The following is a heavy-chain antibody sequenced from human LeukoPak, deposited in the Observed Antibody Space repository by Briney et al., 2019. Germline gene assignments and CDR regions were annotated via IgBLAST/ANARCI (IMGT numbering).Heavy chain of an antibody. CDR2: IIPIFGTA. J-gene: IGHJ5*02. V-gene: IGHV1-69*05. D-gene: IGHD3-22*01. CDR3: ARTPYYYDSSAYSCWFDP. CDR1: GGTFSSYA. Sequence: SVTVSCKASGGTFSSYAISWVRQAPGQGLEGMGGIIPIFGTANFAQKFQGRATIATAEPTTTAYMELSSLRSEATAVYSCARTPYYYDSSAYSCWFDPWGQGTLVTVSS.